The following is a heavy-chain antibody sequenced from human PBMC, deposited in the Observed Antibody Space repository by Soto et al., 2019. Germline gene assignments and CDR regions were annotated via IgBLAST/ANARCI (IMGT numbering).Heavy chain of an antibody. CDR2: IYTSGST. Sequence: PXATLSLTCTVSGGSISSYDWSWIGQPAGKGLEWIGRIYTSGSTNYNPSLKSRVTMSVDTSKNQFSLKLSSVTAADTAVYYCARAVRPYSPFDPWGQGTLVTVSS. J-gene: IGHJ5*02. V-gene: IGHV4-4*07. D-gene: IGHD2-21*01. CDR3: ARAVRPYSPFDP. CDR1: GGSISSYD.